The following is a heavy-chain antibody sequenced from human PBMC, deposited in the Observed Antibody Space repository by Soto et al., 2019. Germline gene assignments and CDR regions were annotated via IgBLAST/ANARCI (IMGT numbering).Heavy chain of an antibody. D-gene: IGHD3-3*01. V-gene: IGHV1-69*13. CDR3: ARGHYDFWSGSSENYYYGMDV. CDR2: IIPIFGTA. CDR1: GYTFTSYG. Sequence: SVKVSCKASGYTFTSYGISWVRRAPGQGLEWMGGIIPIFGTANYTQKFQGRVTITADESTSTAYMELSGLRSEDTAVYYCARGHYDFWSGSSENYYYGMDVWGQGTKVTVSS. J-gene: IGHJ6*02.